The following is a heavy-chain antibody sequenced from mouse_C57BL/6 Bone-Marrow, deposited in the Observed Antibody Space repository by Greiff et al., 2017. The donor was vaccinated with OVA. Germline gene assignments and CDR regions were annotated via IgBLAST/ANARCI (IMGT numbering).Heavy chain of an antibody. Sequence: VHLVESGAELVRPGASVTLSCKASGYTFTDYEMHWVKQTPVHGLEWIGAIDPETGGTAYNQKFKGKAILTADKSSSTAYMELRSLTSEDSAVYYCTRPYLAYWGQGTLVTVSA. V-gene: IGHV1-15*01. D-gene: IGHD6-5*01. CDR2: IDPETGGT. J-gene: IGHJ3*01. CDR1: GYTFTDYE. CDR3: TRPYLAY.